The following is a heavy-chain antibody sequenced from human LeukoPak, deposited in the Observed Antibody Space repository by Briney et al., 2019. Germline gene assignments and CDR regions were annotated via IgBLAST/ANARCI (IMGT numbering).Heavy chain of an antibody. J-gene: IGHJ4*02. D-gene: IGHD6-13*01. V-gene: IGHV4-39*01. Sequence: SETLSLTCTVSGGSISSSSYYWSWIRQPPGKGLEWIGTIYYSGSTYYNPSLKSRVTISVDTSKNRFSLKVSSVTAADTAVYYCARISGYRSNWSIDYWGEGTLVTVSS. CDR3: ARISGYRSNWSIDY. CDR1: GGSISSSSYY. CDR2: IYYSGST.